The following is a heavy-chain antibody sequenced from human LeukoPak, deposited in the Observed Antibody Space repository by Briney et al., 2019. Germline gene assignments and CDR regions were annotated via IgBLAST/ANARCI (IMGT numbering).Heavy chain of an antibody. CDR2: IYDSGST. V-gene: IGHV4-59*12. J-gene: IGHJ5*02. CDR1: GASISSYY. Sequence: PSETLSLTCTVSGASISSYYWSWIRQPPGKGLEWNGYIYDSGSTHYPPSVKSRVTISVDTSKNQSSLKLSYVTAADTAVYYCAREGSWYGYVWFDPWGQGTLVTVSS. D-gene: IGHD6-13*01. CDR3: AREGSWYGYVWFDP.